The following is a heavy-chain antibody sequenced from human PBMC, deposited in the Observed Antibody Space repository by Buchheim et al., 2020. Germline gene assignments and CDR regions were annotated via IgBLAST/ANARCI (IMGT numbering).Heavy chain of an antibody. CDR2: IHSDGSTT. CDR1: GFSFSNYW. J-gene: IGHJ3*01. CDR3: ARVNDYNYESFDV. D-gene: IGHD5-24*01. V-gene: IGHV3-74*02. Sequence: VQLVESGGGLAQPGGSLRLSCAASGFSFSNYWMHWVRQIPGEGLAWVSRIHSDGSTTAYADFVNGRFTISRDNAKNTLFLQMNNLRVEDSAVYFCARVNDYNYESFDVWG.